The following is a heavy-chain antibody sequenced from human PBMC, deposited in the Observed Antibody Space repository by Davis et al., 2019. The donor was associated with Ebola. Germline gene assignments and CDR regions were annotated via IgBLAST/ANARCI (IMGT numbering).Heavy chain of an antibody. Sequence: PGGSLRLSCAASGFTFSSYSMNWVRQAPGKGLEWVSSISSSSSYIYYADSVKGRFTISRDNAKNSLYLQMNSLRAEYTAVYYCARDMPNSSGWSSSFDYWGQGTLVTVSS. CDR1: GFTFSSYS. CDR2: ISSSSSYI. D-gene: IGHD6-19*01. CDR3: ARDMPNSSGWSSSFDY. J-gene: IGHJ4*02. V-gene: IGHV3-21*01.